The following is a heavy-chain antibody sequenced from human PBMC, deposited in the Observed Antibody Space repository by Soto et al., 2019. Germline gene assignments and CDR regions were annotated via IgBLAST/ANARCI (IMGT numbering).Heavy chain of an antibody. D-gene: IGHD5-12*01. J-gene: IGHJ6*02. Sequence: PGGSPRLSCAASGFTFSSYAMHWVRQAPGKGLEWVAVISYDGSNKYYADSVKGRFTISRDNSKNTLYLQMNSLRAEDTAVYYCAREVGNSGHTYYYYGMDVWGQGTTVTVSS. CDR2: ISYDGSNK. V-gene: IGHV3-30-3*01. CDR3: AREVGNSGHTYYYYGMDV. CDR1: GFTFSSYA.